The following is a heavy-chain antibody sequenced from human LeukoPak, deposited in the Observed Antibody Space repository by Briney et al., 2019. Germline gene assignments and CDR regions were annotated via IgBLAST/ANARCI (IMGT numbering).Heavy chain of an antibody. J-gene: IGHJ6*02. CDR1: GGSISSSSYY. CDR2: IYYSGST. V-gene: IGHV4-39*01. CDR3: ARRLDYYYGMDV. Sequence: PSETLSLTCTVSGGSISSSSYYWGWIRQPPGKGLEWIGSIYYSGSTYYNPSLKSRVTISVGTSKNQFSLKLSSVTAADTAVYYCARRLDYYYGMDVWGQGTTVTVSS.